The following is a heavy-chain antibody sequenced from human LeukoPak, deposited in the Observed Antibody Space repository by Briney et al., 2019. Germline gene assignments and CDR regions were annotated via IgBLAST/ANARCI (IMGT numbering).Heavy chain of an antibody. V-gene: IGHV4-4*07. CDR1: GGSITNYY. Sequence: SETLSLTCTVSGGSITNYYWSWIRQPAGKGLEWIGRISGSGSFNYNPSLKSRVTISVHTSKNQFSLKLNSVTAADTAVYYCARNVRGLEWFFGYWGQGTLVTVSS. CDR2: ISGSGSF. D-gene: IGHD3-3*01. J-gene: IGHJ4*02. CDR3: ARNVRGLEWFFGY.